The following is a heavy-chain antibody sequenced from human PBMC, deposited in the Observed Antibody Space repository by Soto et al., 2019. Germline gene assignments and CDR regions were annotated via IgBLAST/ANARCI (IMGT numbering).Heavy chain of an antibody. CDR3: ARESGGATATLDYYYYYMDV. Sequence: QVQLVQSGAEVKKPGASVTVSCRASGDTFTGYYMHWVRQAPGQGLEWMGWINPNSGVTKYAQKFQGWVTMTRDTSIKTVYMQLSKLRSHQPALYYCARESGGATATLDYYYYYMDVWGTGTTVTVSS. D-gene: IGHD5-12*01. CDR2: INPNSGVT. J-gene: IGHJ6*03. V-gene: IGHV1-2*04. CDR1: GDTFTGYY.